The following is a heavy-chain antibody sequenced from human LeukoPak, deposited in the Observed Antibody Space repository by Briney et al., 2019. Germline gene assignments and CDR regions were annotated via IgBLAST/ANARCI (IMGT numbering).Heavy chain of an antibody. J-gene: IGHJ4*02. CDR1: GFTFSSYS. CDR2: ISSSSSTI. V-gene: IGHV3-48*01. D-gene: IGHD6-19*01. Sequence: GGSLRLSCAASGFTFSSYSMNWVRQAPGKGLEWVSYISSSSSTIYYADTVKGRFTISRDNAKNSLYLQMNSLRAEDTAVYYCLPDVLAVAGDFDYWGQGTLVTVSS. CDR3: LPDVLAVAGDFDY.